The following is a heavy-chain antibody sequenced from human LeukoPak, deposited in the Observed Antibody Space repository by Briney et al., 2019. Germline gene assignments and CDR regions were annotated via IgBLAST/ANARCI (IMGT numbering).Heavy chain of an antibody. CDR3: ARGLTTMVRGVSDYYYYYYMDV. V-gene: IGHV4-61*02. CDR1: GGSISSSSYY. J-gene: IGHJ6*03. D-gene: IGHD3-10*01. CDR2: IYTSGST. Sequence: SETLSLTCTVSGGSISSSSYYWSWIRQPAGKGLEWIGRIYTSGSTNYNPSLKSRVTMSVDTSKNQFSLKLSSVTAADTAVYYCARGLTTMVRGVSDYYYYYYMDVWGKGTTVTISS.